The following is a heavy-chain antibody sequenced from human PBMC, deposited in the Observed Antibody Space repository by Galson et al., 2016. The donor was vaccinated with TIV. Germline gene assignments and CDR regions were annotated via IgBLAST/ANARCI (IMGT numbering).Heavy chain of an antibody. D-gene: IGHD7-27*01. CDR2: IDPTYGGT. CDR1: GNIFTRDY. CDR3: IRDLGRLRDF. J-gene: IGHJ4*02. V-gene: IGHV1-46*03. Sequence: SVKVSCKASGNIFTRDYVHWVRQAPGQGLEWMGVIDPTYGGTTFAQKFQALVTMTRDMSTSTVYMEVSGLKSDDTTVYYCIRDLGRLRDFWGQGTLVTVSS.